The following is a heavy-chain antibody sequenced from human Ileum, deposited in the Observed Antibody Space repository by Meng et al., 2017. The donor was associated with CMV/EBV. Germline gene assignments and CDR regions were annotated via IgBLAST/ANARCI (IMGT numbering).Heavy chain of an antibody. J-gene: IGHJ5*02. CDR2: IYTSGST. V-gene: IGHV4-4*07. CDR1: GGSTSSFY. CDR3: ARALSSSGWSRENWFDP. Sequence: RRESGPGLGRPLETLSLPCTVAGGSTSSFYWSWIRQPAGKGLEWIGRIYTSGSTNYNPSLKSRVTMSVDTSKNQFSLKLSSVTAADTAVYYCARALSSSGWSRENWFDPWGQGTLVTVSS. D-gene: IGHD6-19*01.